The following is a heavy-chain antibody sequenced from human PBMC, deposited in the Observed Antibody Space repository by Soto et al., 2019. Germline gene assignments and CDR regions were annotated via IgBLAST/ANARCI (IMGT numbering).Heavy chain of an antibody. CDR3: ARDHSGYVPYYYYGMDV. D-gene: IGHD5-12*01. Sequence: GGSLRLSCAASGFTFSSYAMHWVRQAPGKGLEWVAVISYDGSNKYYADSVKGRFTISRDNSKNTLYLQVNSLRAEDTAVYYCARDHSGYVPYYYYGMDVWGQGTTVTVSS. V-gene: IGHV3-30-3*01. J-gene: IGHJ6*02. CDR1: GFTFSSYA. CDR2: ISYDGSNK.